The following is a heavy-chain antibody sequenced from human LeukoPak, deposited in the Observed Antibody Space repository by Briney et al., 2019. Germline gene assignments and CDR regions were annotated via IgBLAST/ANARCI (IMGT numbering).Heavy chain of an antibody. CDR1: GFTFSSYN. V-gene: IGHV3-48*01. J-gene: IGHJ4*02. CDR3: ARGSTLAAPGAVPNDY. D-gene: IGHD6-13*01. Sequence: PGGSLRLSCAASGFTFSSYNMNWVRQAPGKGLEWVSYISDSSTTIYYADSVKGRFTISRDNAKNSLYLQMNSLRAEDTAVYYCARGSTLAAPGAVPNDYWGQGTLVTVSS. CDR2: ISDSSTTI.